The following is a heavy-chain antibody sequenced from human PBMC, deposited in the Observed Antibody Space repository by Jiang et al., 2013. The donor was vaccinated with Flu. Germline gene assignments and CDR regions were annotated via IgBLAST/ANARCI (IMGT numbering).Heavy chain of an antibody. CDR3: ARTKQGLVGAKGWFDP. V-gene: IGHV1-69*01. CDR1: GGTFSSYA. D-gene: IGHD1-26*01. Sequence: SGAEVRKPGSSVKVSCKASGGTFSSYAISWVRQAPGQGLEWMGGIIPIFGTANYAQKFQGRVTITADESTSTAYMELSSLRSEDTAVYYCARTKQGLVGAKGWFDPWGQGTLVTVSS. J-gene: IGHJ5*02. CDR2: IIPIFGTA.